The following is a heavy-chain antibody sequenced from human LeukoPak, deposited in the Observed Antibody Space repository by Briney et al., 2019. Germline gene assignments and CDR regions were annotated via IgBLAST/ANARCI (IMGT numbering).Heavy chain of an antibody. V-gene: IGHV3-21*01. D-gene: IGHD3-9*01. CDR2: VSSGSSYI. Sequence: GGSLRLSCAASGFTFSSYSMNWVRQAPGKGLEWVSSVSSGSSYIYYADSVKGRFTVSRDNAKHSLYLQMNSLRAEDTAVYYCVRDAKQYYDILTGYYNDAFDIWGQGTMVTVSS. CDR3: VRDAKQYYDILTGYYNDAFDI. J-gene: IGHJ3*02. CDR1: GFTFSSYS.